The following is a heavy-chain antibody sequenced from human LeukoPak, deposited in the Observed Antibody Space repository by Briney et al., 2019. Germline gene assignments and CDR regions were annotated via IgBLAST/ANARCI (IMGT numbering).Heavy chain of an antibody. CDR2: ITADSGTT. V-gene: IGHV3-48*02. Sequence: GGSLRLSCAVSGXTFSTKSMNWVRRAPGKGLEWVSYITADSGTTYYADSVKGRFTISRDNAKNSLYLQMNSLRDEDTAVYYCASRDYFDYWGQGTLVTVSS. CDR3: ASRDYFDY. J-gene: IGHJ4*02. CDR1: GXTFSTKS.